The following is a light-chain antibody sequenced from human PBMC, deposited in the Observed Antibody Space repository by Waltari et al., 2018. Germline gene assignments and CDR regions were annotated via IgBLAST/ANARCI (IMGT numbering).Light chain of an antibody. J-gene: IGLJ3*02. CDR1: SSDVGGSNY. CDR2: DVS. Sequence: QSALTQPASVSVSPGQSITISCTGTSSDVGGSNYVSWYQQHPGKAPKLLIYDVSNLASWVSNRFSGSKSGNTASLTISGLQAEDEADYYCSSYTSSSTWVFGGGTKLTVL. V-gene: IGLV2-14*01. CDR3: SSYTSSSTWV.